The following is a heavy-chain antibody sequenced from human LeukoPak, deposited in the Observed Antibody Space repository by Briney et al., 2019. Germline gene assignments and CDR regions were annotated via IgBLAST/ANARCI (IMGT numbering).Heavy chain of an antibody. CDR3: ARDGNWNDVWFDL. CDR2: INPSGGST. D-gene: IGHD1-1*01. V-gene: IGHV1-46*01. CDR1: GYTFTSYY. J-gene: IGHJ5*02. Sequence: ASVSVSCKASGYTFTSYYMHWVRQAPGQGLEWMGIINPSGGSTSYAQKFQGRVTMTRDTSTSTVYMELSSLRSEDTAVYYCARDGNWNDVWFDLWGQGTLVTVSS.